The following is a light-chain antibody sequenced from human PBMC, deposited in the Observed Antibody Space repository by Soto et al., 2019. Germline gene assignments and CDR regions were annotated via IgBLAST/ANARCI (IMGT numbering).Light chain of an antibody. CDR1: SSNIGSNY. J-gene: IGLJ2*01. CDR2: RNN. CDR3: AAWDDSLSGVV. V-gene: IGLV1-47*01. Sequence: QSALTQPPSACGTPGQRVTISCSGSSSNIGSNYVYWYQQLPGTAPKLLIYRNNQRPSGVPDRFSGSKSGTSASLAISGLRSEDEADYYCAAWDDSLSGVVFGGGTKVTVL.